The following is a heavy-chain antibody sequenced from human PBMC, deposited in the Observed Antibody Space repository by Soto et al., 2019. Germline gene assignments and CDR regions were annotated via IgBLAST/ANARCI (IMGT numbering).Heavy chain of an antibody. J-gene: IGHJ4*02. V-gene: IGHV4-59*08. CDR3: ARLSYNWNIAFDY. CDR1: GGSISSYY. D-gene: IGHD1-20*01. Sequence: PSETLSLTCTVSGGSISSYYWSWIRQPPGKGLEWIGSIYYSGSTNYNPSLKGRVTISVDTSKNQFSLKLSSVTAADTAVYYCARLSYNWNIAFDYWGQGTLVTVSS. CDR2: IYYSGST.